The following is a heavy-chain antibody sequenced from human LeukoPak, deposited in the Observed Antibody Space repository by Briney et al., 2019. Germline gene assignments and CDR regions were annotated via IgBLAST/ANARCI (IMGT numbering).Heavy chain of an antibody. CDR3: ARGLWFGELQSWFDP. CDR1: GYTFTSYD. V-gene: IGHV1-8*01. D-gene: IGHD3-10*01. Sequence: GASAKVSCKASGYTFTSYDINRVRQATGQGLEWMGWMNPNSGNTGYAQKFQGRVTMTRNTSISTAYMELSSLRSEDTAVYYCARGLWFGELQSWFDPWGQGTLVTVSS. CDR2: MNPNSGNT. J-gene: IGHJ5*02.